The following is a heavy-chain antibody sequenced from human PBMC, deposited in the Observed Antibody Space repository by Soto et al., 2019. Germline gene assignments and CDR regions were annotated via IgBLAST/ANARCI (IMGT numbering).Heavy chain of an antibody. D-gene: IGHD5-12*01. V-gene: IGHV3-23*01. CDR2: ISGSGGST. J-gene: IGHJ2*01. CDR3: AKDDIVATSMGWYFDL. Sequence: EVQLLESGGGLVQPGGSLRLSCAASGFTFSSYAMSWVRQAPGKGLEWVSVISGSGGSTYYADSVKGRFTISRDNSKNTLYLQMNSLRAEDTAVYYCAKDDIVATSMGWYFDLWGRGTLVTVS. CDR1: GFTFSSYA.